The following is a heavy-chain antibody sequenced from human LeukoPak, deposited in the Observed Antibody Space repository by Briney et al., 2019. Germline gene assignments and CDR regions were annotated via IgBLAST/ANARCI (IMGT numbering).Heavy chain of an antibody. CDR2: IKQDGSEK. J-gene: IGHJ6*02. CDR1: GFTFSSYW. CDR3: ARDTGSGWDNGMDV. V-gene: IGHV3-7*01. Sequence: GVSLRLSCVASGFTFSSYWMRWVRQAPGKGLEWVANIKQDGSEKYYVDSVKSRFTISRDNAKNSLYLQMNSLRAEDTAVYYCARDTGSGWDNGMDVWGQGSTVTVSS. D-gene: IGHD6-19*01.